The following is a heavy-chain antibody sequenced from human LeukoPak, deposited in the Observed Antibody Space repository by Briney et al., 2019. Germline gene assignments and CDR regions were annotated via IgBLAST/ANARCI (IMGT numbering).Heavy chain of an antibody. V-gene: IGHV3-74*01. J-gene: IGHJ4*02. D-gene: IGHD2-15*01. CDR2: INSDGSST. Sequence: PGGSLRLSCAASGFTFSSYWMHWVRQAPGKGLVWVSRINSDGSSTSYADSVKGRFTISRDNAKNTLYLQMNSLRAEDTAVYYCARDWGEYCSGGSCHSSFDYWGQGTLVTVSS. CDR3: ARDWGEYCSGGSCHSSFDY. CDR1: GFTFSSYW.